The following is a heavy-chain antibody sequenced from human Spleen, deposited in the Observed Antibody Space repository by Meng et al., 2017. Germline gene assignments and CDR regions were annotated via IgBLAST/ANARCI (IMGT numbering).Heavy chain of an antibody. CDR1: GYNFPDYY. CDR3: ARDLGGITRVRGVYFDY. V-gene: IGHV1-18*04. J-gene: IGHJ4*02. Sequence: ASVKVSCKPSGYNFPDYYIHWVRRAPGQGLEWMGWISAYNGNTNYAQKLQGRVTMTTDTSTSTAYMELRSLRSDDTAVYYCARDLGGITRVRGVYFDYWGQGTLVTVSS. D-gene: IGHD3-10*01. CDR2: ISAYNGNT.